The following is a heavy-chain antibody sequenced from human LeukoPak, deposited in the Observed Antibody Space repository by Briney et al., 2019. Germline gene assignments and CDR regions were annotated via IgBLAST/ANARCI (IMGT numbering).Heavy chain of an antibody. CDR2: INHSGST. Sequence: SETLSLTCAVYGGSFSGYYWSWIRQPPGKGLEGIGEINHSGSTNYNPSLKSRVTISVDTSKNQFSLTLSSVTAADTAVYYCAREDSTVDYWGQGTLVTVSS. CDR3: AREDSTVDY. V-gene: IGHV4-34*01. J-gene: IGHJ4*02. D-gene: IGHD2/OR15-2a*01. CDR1: GGSFSGYY.